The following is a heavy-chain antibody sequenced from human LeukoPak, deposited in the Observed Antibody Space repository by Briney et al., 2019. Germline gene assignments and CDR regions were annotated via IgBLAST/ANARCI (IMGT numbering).Heavy chain of an antibody. CDR3: AVEYYYDSSGKGLDYYYGMDV. J-gene: IGHJ6*02. V-gene: IGHV1-69*04. CDR1: GGTFSSYA. Sequence: SVKVSCKASGGTFSSYAISWVRQAPGQGLEWMGRIIPILGIANYAQKFQGRVTISADKSTSTAYMELSSLRSEDTAVYYCAVEYYYDSSGKGLDYYYGMDVWGQGTTVTVSS. D-gene: IGHD3-22*01. CDR2: IIPILGIA.